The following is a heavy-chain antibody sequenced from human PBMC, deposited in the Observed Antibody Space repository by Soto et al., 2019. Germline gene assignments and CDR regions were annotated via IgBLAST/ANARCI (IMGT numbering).Heavy chain of an antibody. Sequence: GGSLRLSCAASGFTFSSYAMSWVRQAPGKGLEWVSAISGSGDNTYYADSVKGRFTISRDNSKNTLSLQMNSLRVEDSAVYYCVPRKGDPFTWGPGTLVTVSS. D-gene: IGHD3-16*01. J-gene: IGHJ4*02. V-gene: IGHV3-23*01. CDR3: VPRKGDPFT. CDR1: GFTFSSYA. CDR2: ISGSGDNT.